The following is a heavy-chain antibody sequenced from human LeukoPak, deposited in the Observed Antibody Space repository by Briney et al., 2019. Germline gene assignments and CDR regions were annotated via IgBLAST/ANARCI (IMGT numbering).Heavy chain of an antibody. J-gene: IGHJ4*02. V-gene: IGHV3-66*02. CDR2: IYSGGST. CDR3: ARAGTWVRGVFDY. CDR1: GFTVSSNY. D-gene: IGHD3-10*01. Sequence: PGGSLRLSCAASGFTVSSNYMSWVRQAPGKGLEWVSVIYSGGSTYYADSVKGRFTISRDNSKNMLYLQMNSLRAEDTAVYYCARAGTWVRGVFDYWGQGTPVTVSS.